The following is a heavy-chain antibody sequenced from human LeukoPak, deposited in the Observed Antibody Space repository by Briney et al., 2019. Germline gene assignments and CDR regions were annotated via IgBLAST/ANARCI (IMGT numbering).Heavy chain of an antibody. CDR3: ARHQYSSAWYEV. Sequence: SETLSLTCTVSGGSFSGYYWSWIRQPPGKGLEWIGFLYYSGSANYNPSLRRRVTISVETAKNQLSLKLRSVTAADTAVYCCARHQYSSAWYEVWGQGNLVSASS. CDR2: LYYSGSA. CDR1: GGSFSGYY. D-gene: IGHD6-19*01. J-gene: IGHJ4*02. V-gene: IGHV4-59*08.